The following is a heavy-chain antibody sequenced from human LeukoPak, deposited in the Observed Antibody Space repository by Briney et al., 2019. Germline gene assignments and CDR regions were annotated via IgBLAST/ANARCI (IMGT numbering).Heavy chain of an antibody. Sequence: GGSLRLSCAASGFTFSDYYMSWIRQAPGKGLVWVSYISSSGSTIYYADSVKGRFTISRDNAKNSLYLQMNSLRAEDTAVYYCAREFDSSSYDYWGQGTLVTVSS. CDR1: GFTFSDYY. CDR2: ISSSGSTI. CDR3: AREFDSSSYDY. V-gene: IGHV3-11*01. J-gene: IGHJ4*02. D-gene: IGHD6-13*01.